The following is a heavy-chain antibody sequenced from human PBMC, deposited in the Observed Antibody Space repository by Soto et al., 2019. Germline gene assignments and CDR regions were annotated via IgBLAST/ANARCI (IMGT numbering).Heavy chain of an antibody. CDR3: ARRLGHYYGSGYTGGFDY. V-gene: IGHV3-21*01. J-gene: IGHJ4*02. CDR2: ISSSSNYI. CDR1: GFTFSSYT. Sequence: GGSLRLSCAASGFTFSSYTMNWVRQAPGKGLEWVSSISSSSNYIYYADSVKGRFTISRDNAKDSLYLQINSLRAEDTAVYYCARRLGHYYGSGYTGGFDYWGQGTLVTVSS. D-gene: IGHD3-10*01.